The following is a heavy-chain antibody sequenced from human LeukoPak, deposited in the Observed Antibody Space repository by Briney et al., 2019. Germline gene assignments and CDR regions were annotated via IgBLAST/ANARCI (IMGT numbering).Heavy chain of an antibody. CDR3: ARGIWFGYNWFDP. V-gene: IGHV3-7*03. Sequence: GGSLRLSCGASGFTFSSYWMSWVRQAPGKGLEWVANIKQDGNEKYYVDSVKGRFTISRDNAKNSLYLQMNSLRAEDTAVYYCARGIWFGYNWFDPWGQGTLVTVSS. CDR2: IKQDGNEK. D-gene: IGHD3-10*01. CDR1: GFTFSSYW. J-gene: IGHJ5*02.